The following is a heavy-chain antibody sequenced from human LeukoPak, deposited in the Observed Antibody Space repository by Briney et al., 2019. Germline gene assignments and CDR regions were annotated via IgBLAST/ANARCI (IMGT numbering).Heavy chain of an antibody. Sequence: PGGSLRLSCAASGLTVSSNYMSWVRQAPGKGLEWVSVIYSGGSTYYADSVKGRFTISRDNSKNTLYLQMNSLRAEDTAVYYCASNPRKYDYYYYGMDVWGQGTTVTVSS. CDR3: ASNPRKYDYYYYGMDV. D-gene: IGHD1-14*01. V-gene: IGHV3-66*01. J-gene: IGHJ6*02. CDR1: GLTVSSNY. CDR2: IYSGGST.